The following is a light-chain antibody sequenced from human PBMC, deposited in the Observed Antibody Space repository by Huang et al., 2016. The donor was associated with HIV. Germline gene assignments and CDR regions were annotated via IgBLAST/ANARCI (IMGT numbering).Light chain of an antibody. CDR1: QDISNY. CDR2: DAS. J-gene: IGKJ3*01. CDR3: QQYGNVPRFT. V-gene: IGKV1-33*01. Sequence: DIQMTQSPSSLSASVGDRVTITCQASQDISNYLNWYQQKPGKAPKLLIYDASNLETGVSSRFSGSGSGTDFTFTISSLQPEDIATYYCQQYGNVPRFTFGPGTKVDIK.